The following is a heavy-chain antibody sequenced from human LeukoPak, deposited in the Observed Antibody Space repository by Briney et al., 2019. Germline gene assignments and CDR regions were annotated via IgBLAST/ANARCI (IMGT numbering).Heavy chain of an antibody. CDR3: AKEKDSSGYFDY. CDR2: ISGSGGST. D-gene: IGHD2-15*01. V-gene: IGHV3-23*01. Sequence: GGSLRLSCAASGFTFSSYAMTWVRQAPGKGLQWVSGISGSGGSTYFADSVKGRFTISRDNSKNTLYLQMNSLRAEDTAVYYCAKEKDSSGYFDYWGQGTLVTLSS. J-gene: IGHJ4*02. CDR1: GFTFSSYA.